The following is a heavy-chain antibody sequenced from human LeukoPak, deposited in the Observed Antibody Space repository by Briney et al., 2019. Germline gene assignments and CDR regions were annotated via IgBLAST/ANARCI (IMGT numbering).Heavy chain of an antibody. Sequence: GGSLRLSCAASGFTFSSYAMSWVRQAAGKGLEWVSAMSGSGSNTYYADSVKGRFTISRDNSKNTLSLQMNSLRAEDTAIYYCAKALSGWYVFDYWGQGTLVTVSS. CDR2: MSGSGSNT. J-gene: IGHJ4*02. CDR3: AKALSGWYVFDY. CDR1: GFTFSSYA. V-gene: IGHV3-23*01. D-gene: IGHD6-19*01.